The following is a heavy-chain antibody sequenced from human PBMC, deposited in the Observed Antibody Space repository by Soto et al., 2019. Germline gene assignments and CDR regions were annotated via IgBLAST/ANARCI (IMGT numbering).Heavy chain of an antibody. Sequence: QVQLVESGGGVVQPGRSLRLSCAASGFTFSSYGMHWVRQAPGKGLEWVAVIWDDGSNKNSADSGKGRFTISRDNSKNTLYLQMTSLSAEDTAVYYCATAIRAAAPSGYYYGMAVWGQGTTVTVSS. CDR3: ATAIRAAAPSGYYYGMAV. V-gene: IGHV3-33*01. CDR1: GFTFSSYG. CDR2: IWDDGSNK. J-gene: IGHJ6*02. D-gene: IGHD6-13*01.